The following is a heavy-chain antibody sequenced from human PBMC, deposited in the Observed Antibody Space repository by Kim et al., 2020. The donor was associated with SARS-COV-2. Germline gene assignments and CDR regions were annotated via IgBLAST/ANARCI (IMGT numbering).Heavy chain of an antibody. CDR1: GFTFSSYA. J-gene: IGHJ4*02. CDR2: ISGSGGST. CDR3: AKDRVRSGGGLDY. D-gene: IGHD3-3*01. V-gene: IGHV3-23*01. Sequence: GGSLRLSCAASGFTFSSYAMSWVRQAPGKGLEWVSAISGSGGSTYYADSVKGRFTISRDNSKNTLYLQMNSLRAEATAVYYCAKDRVRSGGGLDYWGQGTLVTVSS.